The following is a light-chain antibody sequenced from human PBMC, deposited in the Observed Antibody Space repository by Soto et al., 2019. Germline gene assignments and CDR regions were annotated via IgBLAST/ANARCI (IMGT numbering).Light chain of an antibody. CDR1: QSVTSS. J-gene: IGKJ2*01. V-gene: IGKV3-15*01. CDR3: QQYNRPPYT. CDR2: GAA. Sequence: EIVMTQSPATLSVSPGERVTLACRASQSVTSSLAWYQQRPGQAPRLLFYGAATRATGIPARFSGSGSGTEFTLTISSLQSEDFAVYYCQQYNRPPYTFGQGTKLEMK.